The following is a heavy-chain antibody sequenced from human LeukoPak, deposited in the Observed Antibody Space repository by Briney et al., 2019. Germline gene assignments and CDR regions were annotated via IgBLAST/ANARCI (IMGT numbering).Heavy chain of an antibody. CDR3: ARADSSSWSPSYYYGMDV. CDR1: GFTFSSYS. CDR2: ISSSSSYI. V-gene: IGHV3-21*01. Sequence: GGSLRLSCGPSGFTFSSYSMDWVRQAPGKGLEWVSCISSSSSYIYYADSVKARFTISRDNAKNSLYLQMNSLRAEDTAVYYCARADSSSWSPSYYYGMDVWGQGTTVTVSS. J-gene: IGHJ6*02. D-gene: IGHD6-13*01.